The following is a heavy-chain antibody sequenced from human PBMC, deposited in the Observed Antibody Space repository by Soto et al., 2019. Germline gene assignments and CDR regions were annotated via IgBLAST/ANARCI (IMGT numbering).Heavy chain of an antibody. Sequence: PGGSLRLACAASGFTFCISSMDWARQAPGKGLEWVSYISSSSSTIYYADSVKGRFTISRDNAKNSLYLQMNRLRDEDTVVYYCAREGSGNDGYDLDYWGQGTLVTVSS. CDR2: ISSSSSTI. CDR3: AREGSGNDGYDLDY. J-gene: IGHJ4*02. CDR1: GFTFCISS. V-gene: IGHV3-48*02. D-gene: IGHD5-18*01.